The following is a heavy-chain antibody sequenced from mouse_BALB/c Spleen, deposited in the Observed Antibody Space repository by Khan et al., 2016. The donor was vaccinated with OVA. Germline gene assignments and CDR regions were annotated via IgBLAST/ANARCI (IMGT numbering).Heavy chain of an antibody. CDR1: GYSITSDYA. V-gene: IGHV3-2*02. D-gene: IGHD4-1*01. J-gene: IGHJ3*01. Sequence: EVQLQESGPGLVKPSQSLSLTCTVTGYSITSDYAWNWIRQFPGNKLEWMGYITYSGTTSYNPFLKSRISITRDTSKIQFFLQLNFVTTEDTATYYCAMGRTYWGQGTLVTVSA. CDR2: ITYSGTT. CDR3: AMGRTY.